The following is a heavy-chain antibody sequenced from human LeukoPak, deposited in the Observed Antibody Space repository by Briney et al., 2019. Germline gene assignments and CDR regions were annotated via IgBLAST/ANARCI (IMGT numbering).Heavy chain of an antibody. Sequence: SETLSLTCAVYGGSFSGYYWSWIRQPPGKRLEWIGEINHSGSTNYNPSLKSRVTISVDTSKNQFSLKLSSVTAADTAVYYCARGNYGSGSYSRYYYYYYGMDVWGQGTTVTVSS. CDR1: GGSFSGYY. J-gene: IGHJ6*02. V-gene: IGHV4-34*01. CDR2: INHSGST. CDR3: ARGNYGSGSYSRYYYYYYGMDV. D-gene: IGHD3-10*01.